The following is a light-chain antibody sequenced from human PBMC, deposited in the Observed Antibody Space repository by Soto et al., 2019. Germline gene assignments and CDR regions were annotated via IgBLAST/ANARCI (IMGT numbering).Light chain of an antibody. CDR1: QNVHTF. J-gene: IGKJ2*01. Sequence: EIVLTQSPATVSFSPGESATLSCRASQNVHTFLAWYQQRPGQAPRLLIYDASFRATGIPARFSGSGSVTDFTPTISLLEHEDFAVYYCQTRPFLPLFTFGQGTRLEIK. V-gene: IGKV3-11*01. CDR3: QTRPFLPLFT. CDR2: DAS.